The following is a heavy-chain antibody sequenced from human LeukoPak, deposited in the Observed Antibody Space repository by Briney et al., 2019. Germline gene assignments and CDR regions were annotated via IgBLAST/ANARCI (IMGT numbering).Heavy chain of an antibody. D-gene: IGHD6-13*01. CDR1: GFTFSDYY. CDR2: IYTSGST. Sequence: GSLRLSCAASGFTFSDYYWSWIRQPAGKGLEWIGRIYTSGSTNYNPSLKSRVTMSVDTSKNQFSLKLSSVTAADTAVYYCARDLSSSWYGAGVRFDPWGQGTLVTVPS. J-gene: IGHJ5*02. V-gene: IGHV4-4*07. CDR3: ARDLSSSWYGAGVRFDP.